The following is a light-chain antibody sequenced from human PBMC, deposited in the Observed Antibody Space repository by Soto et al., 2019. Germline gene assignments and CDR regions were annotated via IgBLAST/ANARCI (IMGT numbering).Light chain of an antibody. V-gene: IGLV2-14*03. CDR2: DVN. Sequence: QSALTQPASVSGSPGQSITISCTGTSRDVGAYNYVSWYQQVAGKAPKLIIYDVNNRASGVSSRFSGSRSGNTASLTVSRLQAEDEAHYYCSSYASGITLVLFGGGTKVTVL. CDR3: SSYASGITLVL. CDR1: SRDVGAYNY. J-gene: IGLJ2*01.